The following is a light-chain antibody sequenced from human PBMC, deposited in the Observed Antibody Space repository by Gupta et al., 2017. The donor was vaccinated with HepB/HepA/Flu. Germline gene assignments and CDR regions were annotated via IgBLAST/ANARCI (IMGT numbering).Light chain of an antibody. CDR1: QSLLHRNEYNS. J-gene: IGKJ5*01. Sequence: DIVAIQSLLSLPVTPAEPVSISCRSSQSLLHRNEYNSLDWYLQKAGQSPQLLIYMGSTRASGVPDRFSGSGSGTDFTLTISRVEAEDVGIYYCMQALQTPITFGQGTRLEIK. CDR3: MQALQTPIT. V-gene: IGKV2-28*01. CDR2: MGS.